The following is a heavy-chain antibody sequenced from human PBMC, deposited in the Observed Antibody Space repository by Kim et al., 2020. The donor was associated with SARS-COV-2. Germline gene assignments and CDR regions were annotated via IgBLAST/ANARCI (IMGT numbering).Heavy chain of an antibody. CDR2: IYYSGST. CDR3: ARRTGDSSGLR. D-gene: IGHD3-22*01. CDR1: GGSISSSSYY. V-gene: IGHV4-39*01. Sequence: SETLSLTCTVSGGSISSSSYYWGWIRQPPGKGLEWIGSIYYSGSTYYNPSLKSRVTISVDTSKNQFSLKLSSVTTADTAVYYCARRTGDSSGLRWGQGTMVTVSS. J-gene: IGHJ3*01.